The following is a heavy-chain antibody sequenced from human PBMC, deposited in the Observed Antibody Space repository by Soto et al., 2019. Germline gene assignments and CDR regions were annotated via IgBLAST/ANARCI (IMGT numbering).Heavy chain of an antibody. CDR1: GFTFSSYS. CDR3: ARDGGWHQVSGMDV. Sequence: PGGSLRLSCAAPGFTFSSYSMNLVRQAPGKGLEWVSYISSSSSTIYYADSVKGRFTISRDNAKNSLYLQMNSLRDEDTAVYYCARDGGWHQVSGMDVWGQGTTVTVSS. D-gene: IGHD2-15*01. J-gene: IGHJ6*02. V-gene: IGHV3-48*02. CDR2: ISSSSSTI.